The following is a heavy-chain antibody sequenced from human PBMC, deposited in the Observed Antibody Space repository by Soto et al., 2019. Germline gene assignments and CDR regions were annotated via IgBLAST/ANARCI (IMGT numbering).Heavy chain of an antibody. D-gene: IGHD3-10*01. CDR3: AKVPYGSGSYGCYFDL. V-gene: IGHV3-30*18. J-gene: IGHJ2*01. CDR2: ISYDGSNK. CDR1: GFTFSSYG. Sequence: QVQLVESGGDVVQPGRSLRLSCAASGFTFSSYGMHWVRQAPGKGLEWVAVISYDGSNKYYAYSVKGRFTISRDNSKNTLYLQMNSLRAEDTAGYYCAKVPYGSGSYGCYFDLWGRGTLFTASS.